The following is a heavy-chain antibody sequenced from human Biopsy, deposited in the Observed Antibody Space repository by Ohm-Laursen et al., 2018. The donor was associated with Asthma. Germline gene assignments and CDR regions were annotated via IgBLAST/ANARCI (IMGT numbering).Heavy chain of an antibody. D-gene: IGHD4-17*01. J-gene: IGHJ4*02. Sequence: SLRLSCSAPGFTFSSYWMSWVRQAPGKGLEWVANIKQDGSEKYYVDSVKGRFTISRDNAKNSLYLQMNSLRAEDTAVYYCARKARHGDYDFDYWGQGTLVTVSS. CDR2: IKQDGSEK. V-gene: IGHV3-7*04. CDR3: ARKARHGDYDFDY. CDR1: GFTFSSYW.